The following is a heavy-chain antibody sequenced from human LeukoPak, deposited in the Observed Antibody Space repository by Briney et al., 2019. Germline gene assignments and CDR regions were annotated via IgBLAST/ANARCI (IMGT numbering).Heavy chain of an antibody. CDR2: IKSKTDGGTT. J-gene: IGHJ4*02. Sequence: GGSPRLSCAASGFTFSNAWMSWVRQAPGKGLEWVGRIKSKTDGGTTDYAAPVKGRFTISRDDSKNTLYLQMNSLKTEDTAVYYCSSDFYGGNIVDYWGQGTLVTVSS. CDR1: GFTFSNAW. V-gene: IGHV3-15*01. CDR3: SSDFYGGNIVDY. D-gene: IGHD4-23*01.